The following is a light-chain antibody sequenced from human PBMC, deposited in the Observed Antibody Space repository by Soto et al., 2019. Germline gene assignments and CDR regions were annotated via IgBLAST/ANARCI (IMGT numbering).Light chain of an antibody. Sequence: EIVLTQSPATLSLSPGERATLPCRASQSVSSYLAWYQQKPGQAPRLLIYDASNRATGIPARFSGSGSGTDFTLTISSLEPEDFAVYYCQQRSNWPPGFGQGTKVDIK. J-gene: IGKJ1*01. CDR3: QQRSNWPPG. V-gene: IGKV3-11*01. CDR2: DAS. CDR1: QSVSSY.